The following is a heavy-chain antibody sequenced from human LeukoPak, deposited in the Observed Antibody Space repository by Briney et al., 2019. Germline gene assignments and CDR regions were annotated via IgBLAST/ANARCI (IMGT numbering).Heavy chain of an antibody. J-gene: IGHJ5*02. CDR2: INIGGTNT. Sequence: GGSLRLSRAASGFTFSSYWMSWVRQAPGKGLEWLSYINIGGTNTHYADSVKGRFTISRDNAKKSLYLEMNNLRAEDTAVYYCATDGAGFDTWGQGVLVTVSS. CDR1: GFTFSSYW. CDR3: ATDGAGFDT. V-gene: IGHV3-48*04.